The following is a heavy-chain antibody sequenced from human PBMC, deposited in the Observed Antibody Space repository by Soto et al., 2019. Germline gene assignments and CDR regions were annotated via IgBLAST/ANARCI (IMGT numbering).Heavy chain of an antibody. J-gene: IGHJ6*02. D-gene: IGHD6-19*01. Sequence: EVQLLQSGGGVVQPGGSRTLSCAVAGFTFRSFAMSWVRQAPGKGLEGVSAISGTGGSADYANSVRGRCTISRDSSKGTLDLQMNSLRLEDTAVYHYSRSIDGWFSNRCDALDVWGQATTVIVSS. CDR3: SRSIDGWFSNRCDALDV. CDR2: ISGTGGSA. CDR1: GFTFRSFA. V-gene: IGHV3-23*01.